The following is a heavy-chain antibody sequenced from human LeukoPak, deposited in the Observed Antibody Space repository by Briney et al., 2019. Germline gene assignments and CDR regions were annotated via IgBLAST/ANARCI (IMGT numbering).Heavy chain of an antibody. D-gene: IGHD2-2*01. J-gene: IGHJ6*02. Sequence: PSETLSLTCAVYGGSFSAYYWSWIRHPPGKGLEWIGEINHSGSTNYNPSLKSRVTISVDTSKNQFSLKLSSVTAADTAVYYCARDFVVVPAAMGGYYYGMDVWGQGTTVTVSS. V-gene: IGHV4-34*01. CDR3: ARDFVVVPAAMGGYYYGMDV. CDR1: GGSFSAYY. CDR2: INHSGST.